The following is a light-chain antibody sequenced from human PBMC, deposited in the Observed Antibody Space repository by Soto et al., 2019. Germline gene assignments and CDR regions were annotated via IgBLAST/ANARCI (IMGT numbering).Light chain of an antibody. CDR2: GAS. Sequence: EIVLTQSPGTLSLSPGERATLSCRASQTVRTNYLAWFQHKPGQAPRLLIYGASSRATGIPDRFRGSGSGTDFPLTINRLEPEDFAVYFCQQCSDSPLTCGGGTKVEIK. J-gene: IGKJ4*01. CDR1: QTVRTNY. V-gene: IGKV3-20*01. CDR3: QQCSDSPLT.